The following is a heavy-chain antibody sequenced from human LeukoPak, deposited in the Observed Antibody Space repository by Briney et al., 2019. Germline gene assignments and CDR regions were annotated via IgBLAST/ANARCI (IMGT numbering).Heavy chain of an antibody. V-gene: IGHV4-4*09. J-gene: IGHJ4*02. CDR1: GGSFSSYY. D-gene: IGHD3-3*01. Sequence: PSETLSLTCTVSGGSFSSYYWSWIRQPPGKGLEWIGYIYTTGTTSYNPSLKSRVTISLDTSKNQFSLQLSSVTAADTAVYYCARERYDFWSFDYWGQGTLVIVSS. CDR2: IYTTGTT. CDR3: ARERYDFWSFDY.